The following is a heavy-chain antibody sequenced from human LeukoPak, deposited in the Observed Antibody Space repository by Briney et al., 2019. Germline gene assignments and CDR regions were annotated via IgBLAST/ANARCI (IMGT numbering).Heavy chain of an antibody. CDR2: IKQDGSEK. CDR3: ARDHELPLFDY. J-gene: IGHJ4*02. Sequence: GGSLRLSCVVSGFTFTNYWMTWVRQAPGKGLEWVANIKQDGSEKYYVDSVKGRFTISRDNAKNSLYLHMNSLRAEDTAVYYCARDHELPLFDYWGQGTLVTVSS. CDR1: GFTFTNYW. D-gene: IGHD2-15*01. V-gene: IGHV3-7*04.